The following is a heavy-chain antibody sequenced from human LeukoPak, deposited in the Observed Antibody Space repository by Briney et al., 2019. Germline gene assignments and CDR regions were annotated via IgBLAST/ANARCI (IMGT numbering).Heavy chain of an antibody. CDR3: ARSEAVYFDY. J-gene: IGHJ4*02. V-gene: IGHV4-59*01. Sequence: SETLSLTCTVSGGSISSYYWSWIRQPPGKGLEWIGYIYYSGSTNYNPSLKSRVTISVDTSKNQFSLKLSSVTAADTAVYYCARSEAVYFDYWGQGTLVTVSS. CDR1: GGSISSYY. CDR2: IYYSGST. D-gene: IGHD6-19*01.